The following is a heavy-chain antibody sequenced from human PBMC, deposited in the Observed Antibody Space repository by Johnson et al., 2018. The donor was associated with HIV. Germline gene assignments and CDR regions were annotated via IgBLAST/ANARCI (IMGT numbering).Heavy chain of an antibody. CDR2: IYSGGST. Sequence: EVQLVESGGGVVQPGRSLRLSCAASGFTFSSYGMHWVRQAPGKGLEWVSVIYSGGSTYYADSVKGRFTISRDNSKNTLYLQMNSLRAEDTAVYYCARELEFGDLRKNDAF. D-gene: IGHD4-17*01. CDR3: ARELEFGDLRKNDAF. V-gene: IGHV3-66*01. J-gene: IGHJ3*01. CDR1: GFTFSSYG.